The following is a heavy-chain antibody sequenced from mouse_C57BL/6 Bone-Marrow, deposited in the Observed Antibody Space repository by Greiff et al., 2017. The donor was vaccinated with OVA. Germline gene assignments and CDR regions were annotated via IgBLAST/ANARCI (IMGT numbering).Heavy chain of an antibody. D-gene: IGHD2-1*01. CDR2: INPYNGGT. Sequence: EVQLQQSGPVLVKPGASVKMSCKASGYTFTDYYMNWVKQSHGKTLEWIGVINPYNGGTSYNQKFNGKATLTVDKSSSTAYMELNSLTSEDSAVYYGARCGNYRDYFDYWGQGTTLTVSS. V-gene: IGHV1-19*01. CDR3: ARCGNYRDYFDY. J-gene: IGHJ2*01. CDR1: GYTFTDYY.